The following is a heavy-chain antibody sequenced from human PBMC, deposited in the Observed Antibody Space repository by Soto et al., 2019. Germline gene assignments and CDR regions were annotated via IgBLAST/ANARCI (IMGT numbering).Heavy chain of an antibody. CDR3: ARIRDGYNPPDY. D-gene: IGHD5-12*01. V-gene: IGHV5-51*01. CDR1: GYSFTSYW. J-gene: IGHJ4*02. Sequence: GESLKISCKGSGYSFTSYWIGWVRQMPGKGLEWMGIINPGDSYSRNTPSFQGQVTILADKSISTAYLQWSSLKASDTAMYYCARIRDGYNPPDYWGQGTLVTVSS. CDR2: INPGDSYS.